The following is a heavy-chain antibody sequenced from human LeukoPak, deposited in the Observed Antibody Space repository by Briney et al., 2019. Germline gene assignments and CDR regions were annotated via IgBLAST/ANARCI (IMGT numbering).Heavy chain of an antibody. CDR1: Y. CDR2: IYYSGST. Sequence: YWIGWVRQMPGKGLEWIGYIYYSGSTYYNPSLKSRVTISVDTSKNQFSLKLSSVTAADTAVYYCARGGKAAVRFDLWGRGTLVTVSS. CDR3: ARGGKAAVRFDL. D-gene: IGHD2-15*01. J-gene: IGHJ2*01. V-gene: IGHV4-30-4*08.